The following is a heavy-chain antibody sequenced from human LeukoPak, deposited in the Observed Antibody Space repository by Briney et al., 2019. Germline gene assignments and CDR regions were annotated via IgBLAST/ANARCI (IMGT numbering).Heavy chain of an antibody. D-gene: IGHD5-18*01. J-gene: IGHJ4*02. Sequence: GASVKVSCKATGYTFTGYYMHWVRQAPGQGLEWMGWINPNSGGTNYAQKFQGWVTVTRDTSISTAYMELSRLRSDDTAVYYCARGGVDTAMVKGPFDYWGQGTLVTVSS. CDR2: INPNSGGT. CDR1: GYTFTGYY. V-gene: IGHV1-2*04. CDR3: ARGGVDTAMVKGPFDY.